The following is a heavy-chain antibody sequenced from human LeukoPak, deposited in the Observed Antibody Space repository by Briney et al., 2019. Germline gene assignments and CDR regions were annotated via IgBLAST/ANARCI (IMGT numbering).Heavy chain of an antibody. CDR3: ARVNNWFDP. CDR1: GYTLTGYY. J-gene: IGHJ5*02. Sequence: ASVKVSCKASGYTLTGYYMHWVRQAPGQGLEWMGWMNPNNGNTGYAQKFQGRVTMTRNTSINTAYMELSSLRSEDTAIYYCARVNNWFDPWGQGTLVTVSS. CDR2: MNPNNGNT. V-gene: IGHV1-8*02.